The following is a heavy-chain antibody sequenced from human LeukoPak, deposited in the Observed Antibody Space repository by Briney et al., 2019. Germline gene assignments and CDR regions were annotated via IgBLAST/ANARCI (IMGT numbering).Heavy chain of an antibody. V-gene: IGHV3-11*05. CDR3: ARDVGGNGGGGTFGY. Sequence: GGSLRLSCAASGFTFSDYYMSWIRQAPGKGLEWVSYISSSSSYTNYADSVKGRFTISRDNAKKSLFLQMNSLRVEDTAVYYCARDVGGNGGGGTFGYWGQGTLVTVSS. CDR2: ISSSSSYT. D-gene: IGHD2-8*01. J-gene: IGHJ4*02. CDR1: GFTFSDYY.